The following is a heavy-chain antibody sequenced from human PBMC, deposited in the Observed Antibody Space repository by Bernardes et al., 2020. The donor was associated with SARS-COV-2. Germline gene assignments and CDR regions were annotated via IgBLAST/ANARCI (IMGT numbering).Heavy chain of an antibody. CDR1: GFTFSDYY. V-gene: IGHV3-11*01. CDR3: ARDRGRSLRRWSGP. CDR2: IVANDNNI. J-gene: IGHJ5*02. Sequence: GGSLRLLCSASGFTFSDYYMSWIRQVPGKGLECISYIVANDNNIYYADSVKGWFTNSRDNANKSLYLQMDNPRAEETAIYYCARDRGRSLRRWSGPWGQGTLVTVTS. D-gene: IGHD3-10*01.